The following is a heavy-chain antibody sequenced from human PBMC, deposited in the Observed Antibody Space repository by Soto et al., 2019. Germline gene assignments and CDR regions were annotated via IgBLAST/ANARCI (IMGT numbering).Heavy chain of an antibody. J-gene: IGHJ4*02. D-gene: IGHD5-18*01. CDR3: ARGSSYVDTAMVTPFNY. Sequence: GSLRLSCSASVFTVSSYSMNWFRQAPGKGLEWVSYISSSSSTIYYADSVKGRFTISRDNAKNSLYLQMNSLRDEDTAVYYCARGSSYVDTAMVTPFNYWGQGTLVPLSP. V-gene: IGHV3-48*02. CDR1: VFTVSSYS. CDR2: ISSSSSTI.